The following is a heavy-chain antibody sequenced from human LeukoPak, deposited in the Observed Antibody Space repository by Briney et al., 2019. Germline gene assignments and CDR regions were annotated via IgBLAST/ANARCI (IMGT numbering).Heavy chain of an antibody. Sequence: GGSLRLSCAASGFTFSSYAMSWVRQAPGKGLEWVSAISGSGGSTYYADSVKGRFTISRDNSKNTLYLQMNSLRAEDTAVYYFAKSPLGPVTKLVTHLSGQGNLVSVSS. CDR1: GFTFSSYA. CDR2: ISGSGGST. CDR3: AKSPLGPVTKLVTHL. D-gene: IGHD4-23*01. J-gene: IGHJ5*02. V-gene: IGHV3-23*01.